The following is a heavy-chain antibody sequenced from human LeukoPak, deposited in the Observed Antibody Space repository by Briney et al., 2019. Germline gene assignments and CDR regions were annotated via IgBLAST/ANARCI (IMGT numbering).Heavy chain of an antibody. CDR2: ITLSRTTI. D-gene: IGHD3-10*01. J-gene: IGHJ4*02. CDR1: GFTFSNYN. V-gene: IGHV3-48*02. CDR3: ARHGTPLRYGSGNYYKGAPFDY. Sequence: GGSLRLSCAASGFTFSNYNMNWVRQAPGKGLEWVAYITLSRTTIYYADSVKGRFTISRDNAKNSLSLQMNSLRDEDTAVYYCARHGTPLRYGSGNYYKGAPFDYWGQGTLVTVSS.